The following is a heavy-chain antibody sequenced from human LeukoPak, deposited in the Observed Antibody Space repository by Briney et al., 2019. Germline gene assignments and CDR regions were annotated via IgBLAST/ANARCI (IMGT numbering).Heavy chain of an antibody. V-gene: IGHV3-74*01. CDR1: GFTFSTYW. Sequence: GGSLRLSCAASGFTFSTYWMHWVRQAPGKGLVWVSRISSDGGGVTYADSVRVRFTISRDNAKNTMYLQMNGLRAEDTAVYFCARCSSSWHANDYWGQGTLVTVSS. CDR3: ARCSSSWHANDY. J-gene: IGHJ4*02. D-gene: IGHD6-13*01. CDR2: ISSDGGGV.